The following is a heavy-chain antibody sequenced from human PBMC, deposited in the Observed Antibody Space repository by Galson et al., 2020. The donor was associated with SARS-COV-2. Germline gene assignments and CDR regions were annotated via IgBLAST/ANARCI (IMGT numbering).Heavy chain of an antibody. V-gene: IGHV5-51*01. CDR2: IYPDDSDT. CDR3: ARQKYSKSWSTGDVFDL. D-gene: IGHD5-12*01. J-gene: IGHJ3*01. CDR1: GYTYSTSW. Sequence: GESLKISCQGSGYTYSTSWIAWVRQMPGKGLEWVGIIYPDDSDTRYSPSFQGQVTISADKSSRTAYLEWSRLKALDTAMYYCARQKYSKSWSTGDVFDLWGQGTRVTVSS.